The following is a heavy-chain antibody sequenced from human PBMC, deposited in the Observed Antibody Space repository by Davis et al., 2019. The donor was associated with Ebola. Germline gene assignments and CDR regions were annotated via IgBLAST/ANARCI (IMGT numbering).Heavy chain of an antibody. CDR2: INPNSGYT. Sequence: ASVKVSCKASGYTFTSYDINWVRQAAGQGLEWVGWINPNSGYTDAAQQFQGRVTFTRNTSINTAYMEVSSLRFEDTAVYYCARVHEEDFYDASGTGAFDIWGHGTMVTVSS. D-gene: IGHD3-22*01. CDR3: ARVHEEDFYDASGTGAFDI. CDR1: GYTFTSYD. V-gene: IGHV1-8*03. J-gene: IGHJ3*02.